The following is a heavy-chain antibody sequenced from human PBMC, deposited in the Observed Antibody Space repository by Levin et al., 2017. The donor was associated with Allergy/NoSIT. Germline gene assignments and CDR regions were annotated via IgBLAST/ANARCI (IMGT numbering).Heavy chain of an antibody. V-gene: IGHV4-34*01. Sequence: SQTLSLTCGVYGGSFTSFYWSWIRQPPGKGLEWIGEINHSGTTKYSPSLKSRVTMSVDTSENQISLRLSSVTAADTAVYYCAGAFASAGTDSMYFYYYGVDVWGQGTTVIVSS. J-gene: IGHJ6*02. CDR2: INHSGTT. CDR3: AGAFASAGTDSMYFYYYGVDV. CDR1: GGSFTSFY. D-gene: IGHD6-13*01.